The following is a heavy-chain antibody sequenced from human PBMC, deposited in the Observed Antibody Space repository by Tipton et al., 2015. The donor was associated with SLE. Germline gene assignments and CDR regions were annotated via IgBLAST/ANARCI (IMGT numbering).Heavy chain of an antibody. Sequence: SLRLSCAASGFTFSSHWMHWVRQGPGKGLAWVSRINYDGSRIKYADSVEGRFTISRDNAKNTLYLQMNSLRAEDTAVYYCAREGTSGPGKHFQDWGQGTLVSVSS. D-gene: IGHD1/OR15-1a*01. V-gene: IGHV3-74*03. J-gene: IGHJ1*01. CDR2: INYDGSRI. CDR3: AREGTSGPGKHFQD. CDR1: GFTFSSHW.